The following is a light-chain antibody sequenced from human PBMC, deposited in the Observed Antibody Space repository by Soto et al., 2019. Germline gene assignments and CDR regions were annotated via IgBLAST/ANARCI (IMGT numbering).Light chain of an antibody. J-gene: IGLJ2*01. CDR3: AAWDDRLSGSVV. CDR2: SNN. Sequence: QSVLTQPPSASGTPGQRVTISCSGSSSNIGSNTVNWYQQLPGTAPKLLIYSNNQRPSGVPDRFSGSKSGTSASLAIRGLQSEDEADYCCAAWDDRLSGSVVFGGGTKLTVL. V-gene: IGLV1-44*01. CDR1: SSNIGSNT.